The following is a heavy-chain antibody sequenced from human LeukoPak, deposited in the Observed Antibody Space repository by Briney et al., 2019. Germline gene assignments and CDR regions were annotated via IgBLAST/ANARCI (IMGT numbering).Heavy chain of an antibody. CDR1: GYTFTSYG. CDR2: INGGNGNT. V-gene: IGHV1-3*01. D-gene: IGHD3-22*01. J-gene: IGHJ1*01. CDR3: ARVPLHDDSGHYYPH. Sequence: ASVKVSCKTSGYTFTSYGMHWVRQAPGQGLEWMGWINGGNGNTKYSEKFQGRVTIIRDTSASTAYMELSSLRSEDTAVYYCARVPLHDDSGHYYPHWGQGTLVTVSS.